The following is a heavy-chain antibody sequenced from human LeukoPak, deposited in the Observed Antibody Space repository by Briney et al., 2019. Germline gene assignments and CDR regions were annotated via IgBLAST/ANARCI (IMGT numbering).Heavy chain of an antibody. CDR2: MNPNSGNT. V-gene: IGHV1-8*01. CDR3: ARDLAVAGTGCGDY. Sequence: ASVKVSCKASGYTFTSYDINWVRLATGQGLEWMGWMNPNSGNTGYAQNFQGRVTMTRNTSITTAYMELSSLRSEDTAVYYCARDLAVAGTGCGDYGGQGTLVTVSS. CDR1: GYTFTSYD. J-gene: IGHJ4*02. D-gene: IGHD6-19*01.